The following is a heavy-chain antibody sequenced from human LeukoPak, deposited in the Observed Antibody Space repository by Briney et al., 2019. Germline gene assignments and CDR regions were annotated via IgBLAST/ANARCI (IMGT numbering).Heavy chain of an antibody. CDR3: ARDGEYYDFWSGYYTVNWFDP. V-gene: IGHV3-7*01. D-gene: IGHD3-3*01. Sequence: GGSLRLSCAASGFPFTTYWMSWVRQAPGKGLEWVANINQDGTEKYYVDSVKGRFTISRDNAKNTLYLQMNSLRAEDTAVYYCARDGEYYDFWSGYYTVNWFDPWGQGTLVTVSS. CDR2: INQDGTEK. CDR1: GFPFTTYW. J-gene: IGHJ5*02.